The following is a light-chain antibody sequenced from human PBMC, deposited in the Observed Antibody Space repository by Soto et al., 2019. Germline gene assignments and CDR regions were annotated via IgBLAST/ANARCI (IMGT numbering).Light chain of an antibody. J-gene: IGKJ1*01. CDR2: GAS. CDR3: QQYNNLPWT. V-gene: IGKV3-15*01. CDR1: QSVATN. Sequence: MKMSLATLSVTKRERATLSCRASQSVATNLAWYQQKPGQAPRLLIYGASTRATGIPARFSGSGSGTEFTLTISSLQSVDFAVYSCQQYNNLPWTFGQGTNVDIK.